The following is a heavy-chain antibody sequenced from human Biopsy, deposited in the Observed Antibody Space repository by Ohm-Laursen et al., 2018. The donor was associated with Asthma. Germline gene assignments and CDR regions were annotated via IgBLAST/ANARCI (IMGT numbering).Heavy chain of an antibody. CDR1: GGTFNTYV. CDR3: ARKAGSCISRTCYSLDF. V-gene: IGHV1-69*13. J-gene: IGHJ4*02. D-gene: IGHD2-2*01. CDR2: INSVFGTT. Sequence: SVKVSCKFLGGTFNTYVIGWVRQAPGQGLEWMGGINSVFGTTTYPQKFQDRVTITADDSTSTDYMELSSLRSEDTAVYYCARKAGSCISRTCYSLDFWGQGTLVTVSS.